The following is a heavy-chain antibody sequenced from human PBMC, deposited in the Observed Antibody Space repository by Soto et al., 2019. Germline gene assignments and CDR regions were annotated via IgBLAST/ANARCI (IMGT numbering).Heavy chain of an antibody. V-gene: IGHV3-30-3*01. CDR3: ARDGGSGVGGSCYLCYYYGMDV. CDR1: GFTFSSYA. CDR2: ISYDGSNK. Sequence: GGSLRLSCAASGFTFSSYAMHWVRQAPGKGLEWVAVISYDGSNKYYADSVKGRFTISRDNSKNTLYLQMNSLRAEDTAVYYCARDGGSGVGGSCYLCYYYGMDVWGQGTTVTVSS. D-gene: IGHD2-15*01. J-gene: IGHJ6*02.